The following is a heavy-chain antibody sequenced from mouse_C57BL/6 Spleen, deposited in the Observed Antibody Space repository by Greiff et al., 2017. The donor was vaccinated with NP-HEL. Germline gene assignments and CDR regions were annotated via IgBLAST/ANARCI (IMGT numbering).Heavy chain of an antibody. CDR1: GFTFSSYA. J-gene: IGHJ3*01. CDR3: ASLWDEGFAY. CDR2: ISDGGSYT. Sequence: EVKLVESGGGLVKPGGSLKLSCAASGFTFSSYAMSWVRQTPEKRLEWVATISDGGSYTYYPDNVKGRFTISRDNAKNNLYLQMSHLKSEDTAMYYCASLWDEGFAYWGQGTLVTVSA. D-gene: IGHD4-1*01. V-gene: IGHV5-4*03.